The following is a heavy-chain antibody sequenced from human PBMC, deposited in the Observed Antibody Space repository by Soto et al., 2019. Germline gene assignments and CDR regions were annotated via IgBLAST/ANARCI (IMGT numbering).Heavy chain of an antibody. CDR2: IIPIFGTA. Sequence: QVQLVQSGAEVKKPGSSVKVSCKASGGTFSSYAISWVRQAPGQGLEWMGGIIPIFGTANHAQKFQGSVTVTADEPPRTPDRELSSPSSEDTALYYSARGDVGGDYVPAGGAYWGQGTLVPLSS. J-gene: IGHJ4*02. D-gene: IGHD4-17*01. V-gene: IGHV1-69*12. CDR3: ARGDVGGDYVPAGGAY. CDR1: GGTFSSYA.